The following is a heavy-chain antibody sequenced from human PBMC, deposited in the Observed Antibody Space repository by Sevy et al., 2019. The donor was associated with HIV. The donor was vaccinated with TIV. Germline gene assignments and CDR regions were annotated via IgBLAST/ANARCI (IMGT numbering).Heavy chain of an antibody. V-gene: IGHV3-64D*06. D-gene: IGHD2-15*01. CDR2: ISTNGGTT. CDR3: VKVPYCSDGGCYSAFDY. J-gene: IGHJ4*02. Sequence: GGSLRLSCSASGFTFSSYEMFWVRQAPGKGLEYISAISTNGGTTYYADSVKGRFTISRDNSKNTLDLQMSSLRPEDTAVYYCVKVPYCSDGGCYSAFDYWGQGTLVTVSS. CDR1: GFTFSSYE.